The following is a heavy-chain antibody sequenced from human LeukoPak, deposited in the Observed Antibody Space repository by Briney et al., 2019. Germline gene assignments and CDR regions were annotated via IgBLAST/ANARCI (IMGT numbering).Heavy chain of an antibody. J-gene: IGHJ5*01. CDR2: INNNGSST. Sequence: GGSLRLSCAASGFTFSSYWMHWVRQAPGQGLVWVSCINNNGSSTSYADSVKGRFTITRDNAKNTLYVQMNRLRAEDTAVYYCANVQGRDYYGWGSCVPGGGFDSWGRGTLVTVSS. CDR3: ANVQGRDYYGWGSCVPGGGFDS. CDR1: GFTFSSYW. V-gene: IGHV3-74*01. D-gene: IGHD3-10*01.